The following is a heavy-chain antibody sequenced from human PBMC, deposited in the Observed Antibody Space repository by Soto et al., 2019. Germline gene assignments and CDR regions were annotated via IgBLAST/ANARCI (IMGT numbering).Heavy chain of an antibody. CDR2: ISTSASYI. CDR3: ARDQWSTIWHTANYYYYGMDV. J-gene: IGHJ6*04. D-gene: IGHD6-19*01. Sequence: PGGSLRLSCAASGFTFSTYNMNWVRQAPGRGLEWVSSISTSASYIYYADSVKGRFTISRDSAKNSLYLQMNSLRAEDTAVYYCARDQWSTIWHTANYYYYGMDVWGKGTTVTVSS. CDR1: GFTFSTYN. V-gene: IGHV3-21*01.